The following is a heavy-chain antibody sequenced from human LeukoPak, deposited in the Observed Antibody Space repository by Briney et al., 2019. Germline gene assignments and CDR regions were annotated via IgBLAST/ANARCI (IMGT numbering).Heavy chain of an antibody. V-gene: IGHV4-34*01. CDR3: ARHPFKGPLTHGASSFFSGLDY. J-gene: IGHJ4*02. D-gene: IGHD2-21*02. Sequence: SETLSLTCAVYGGSFSGYYWSWIRQPPGKGLEWIGEINHSGSTNYNPSLKSRVTISVDTSKNQFSLRLSSVTAADTAVYYCARHPFKGPLTHGASSFFSGLDYWGQGTLVTVSS. CDR2: INHSGST. CDR1: GGSFSGYY.